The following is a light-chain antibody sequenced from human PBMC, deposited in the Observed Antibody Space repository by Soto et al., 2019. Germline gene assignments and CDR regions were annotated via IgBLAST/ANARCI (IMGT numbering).Light chain of an antibody. CDR3: CLYAGSYG. V-gene: IGLV2-11*01. Sequence: QSALTQPRSVSGSPGQSVTISCTGTSSDVGGYNYVSWYQQHPGKAPKLMIYDVSKRPSGVPDRFSGSKSGNTASLTISGLQAEDEADYYCCLYAGSYGFGGGTKVTVL. CDR1: SSDVGGYNY. CDR2: DVS. J-gene: IGLJ2*01.